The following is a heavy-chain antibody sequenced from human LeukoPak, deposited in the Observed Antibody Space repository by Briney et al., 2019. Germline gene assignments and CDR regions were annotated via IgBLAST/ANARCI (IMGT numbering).Heavy chain of an antibody. Sequence: GGSLRLSCAASGLTFSSYGMHWVRQAPGKGLEWVAFIRYDGSNKYYADSVKGRFTISRDNSKNTLYLQMNSLRAEDTAVYYCAKDTITFGGVIVTEYYMDVWGKGTTVTISS. V-gene: IGHV3-30*02. CDR3: AKDTITFGGVIVTEYYMDV. D-gene: IGHD3-16*02. CDR2: IRYDGSNK. CDR1: GLTFSSYG. J-gene: IGHJ6*03.